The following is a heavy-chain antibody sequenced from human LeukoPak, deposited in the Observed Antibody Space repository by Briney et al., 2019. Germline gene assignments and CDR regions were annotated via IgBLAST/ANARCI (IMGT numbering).Heavy chain of an antibody. D-gene: IGHD4-23*01. Sequence: GASVKVSCKASGYTFTNYGISWVRQAPGQGLEWMGWISTYNGDTKYAENLQGRVTMTTGTSTSTANMEVRSLRSDDTAVYYCAREGGWAYSDYGGIHYWGQGTLVTVSS. CDR2: ISTYNGDT. V-gene: IGHV1-18*01. CDR3: AREGGWAYSDYGGIHY. CDR1: GYTFTNYG. J-gene: IGHJ4*02.